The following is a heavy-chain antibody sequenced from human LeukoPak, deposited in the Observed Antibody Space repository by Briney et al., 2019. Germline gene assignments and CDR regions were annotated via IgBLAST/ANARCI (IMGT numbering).Heavy chain of an antibody. V-gene: IGHV4-4*07. D-gene: IGHD3-3*01. Sequence: PSETLSLTCTVSGGSISSYYWSWIRQPAGKGLEWFGRIYTSGSTNYNPSLKSRVTMSVDTSKNQFSLKLSSVTAADTAVYYCARGRYYDFWSGYYRDYYYYYYMDVWGKGTTVTVSS. CDR1: GGSISSYY. CDR3: ARGRYYDFWSGYYRDYYYYYYMDV. J-gene: IGHJ6*03. CDR2: IYTSGST.